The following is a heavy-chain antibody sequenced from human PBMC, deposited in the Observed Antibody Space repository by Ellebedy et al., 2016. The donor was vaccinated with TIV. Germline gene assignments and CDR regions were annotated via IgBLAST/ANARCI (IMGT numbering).Heavy chain of an antibody. CDR1: GDSVSSNTAS. CDR3: ARAPAFCGGVAFGI. CDR2: TYYRSNWYA. V-gene: IGHV6-1*01. Sequence: SQTLSLTCXISGDSVSSNTASWNWIRQSPSRGLEWLGRTYYRSNWYAEYAVSVKSRITVNADTSKNQLSLQLDSLTPDDTANYYCARAPAFCGGVAFGIWGQGTVVTVSS. D-gene: IGHD2-21*01. J-gene: IGHJ3*02.